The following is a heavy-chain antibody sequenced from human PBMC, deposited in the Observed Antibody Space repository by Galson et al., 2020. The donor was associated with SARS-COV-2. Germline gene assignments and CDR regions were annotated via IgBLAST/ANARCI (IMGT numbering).Heavy chain of an antibody. CDR3: ARSGWEPDIVLMGYAMAPEDFYYMVV. Sequence: ASVKVSCKASGYTFTSYYMHWVRQAPGQGLEWMGIINPSGGSTSYAQQFQGRVTMTRDTSTSTVYMELSSLRSEDTAVYYCARSGWEPDIVLMGYAMAPEDFYYMVVWGKGTTVTVSS. V-gene: IGHV1-46*01. CDR2: INPSGGST. D-gene: IGHD2-8*01. J-gene: IGHJ6*03. CDR1: GYTFTSYY.